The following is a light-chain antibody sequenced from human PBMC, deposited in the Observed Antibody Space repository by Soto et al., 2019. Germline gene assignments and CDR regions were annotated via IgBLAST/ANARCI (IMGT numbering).Light chain of an antibody. J-gene: IGLJ2*01. CDR2: DVS. Sequence: QSVLTQPRSVSGSPGQSVTISCTGTSSDVGGYKSVSWYQQHPGKAPKLIIYDVSKRPSGVPDRFSGSKSGNTASLTISGLQAEDEADYFCCSYAGSYTFVVFGGGTKLTVL. CDR1: SSDVGGYKS. CDR3: CSYAGSYTFVV. V-gene: IGLV2-11*01.